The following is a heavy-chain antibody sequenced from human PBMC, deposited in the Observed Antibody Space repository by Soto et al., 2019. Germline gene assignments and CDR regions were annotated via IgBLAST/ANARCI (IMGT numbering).Heavy chain of an antibody. CDR2: IYYSGST. D-gene: IGHD5-18*01. J-gene: IGHJ4*02. CDR3: ARRYTAMVVFDY. CDR1: GGSIGSYY. V-gene: IGHV4-59*01. Sequence: SETLSLTCTVSGGSIGSYYWSWIRQPPGKGLEWIGYIYYSGSTNYNPSLKSRVTISVDTSKNQFSLKLSSVTAADTAVYYCARRYTAMVVFDYWGQGTLVTVSS.